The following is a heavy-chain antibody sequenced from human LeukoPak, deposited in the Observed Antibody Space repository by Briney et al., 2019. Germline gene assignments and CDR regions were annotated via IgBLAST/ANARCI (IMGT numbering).Heavy chain of an antibody. D-gene: IGHD3-3*01. CDR2: IYAGDST. J-gene: IGHJ5*02. Sequence: GGSLRLSCAASGFTFSSSYISWVRQAPGKGLEWVSVIYAGDSTYYADSVKGRFIISRDNSKNTVYLQMDSLRAEDTAVYYCARSYTHYDFWSGYTYQNYFDPWGQGTLVTVSS. CDR1: GFTFSSSY. V-gene: IGHV3-53*01. CDR3: ARSYTHYDFWSGYTYQNYFDP.